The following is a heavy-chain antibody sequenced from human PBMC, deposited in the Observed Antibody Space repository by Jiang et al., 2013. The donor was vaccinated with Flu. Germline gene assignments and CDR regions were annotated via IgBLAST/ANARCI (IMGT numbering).Heavy chain of an antibody. D-gene: IGHD6-13*01. J-gene: IGHJ6*02. CDR1: GYSFTSYW. V-gene: IGHV5-51*01. Sequence: PGESLKISCKGSGYSFTSYWIGWVRQMPGKGLEWMGIIYPGDSDTRYSPSFQGQVTISADKSISTAYLQWSSLKASDTAMYYCAREAYNQPGYSSSWPTYYYYYGMDVWGQGTTVTVSS. CDR2: IYPGDSDT. CDR3: AREAYNQPGYSSSWPTYYYYYGMDV.